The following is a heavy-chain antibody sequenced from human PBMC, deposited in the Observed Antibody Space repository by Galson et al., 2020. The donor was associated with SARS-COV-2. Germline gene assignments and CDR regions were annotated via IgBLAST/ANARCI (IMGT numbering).Heavy chain of an antibody. CDR3: ARGGEYSSGWTGVDY. D-gene: IGHD6-19*01. J-gene: IGHJ4*02. CDR2: TYYRSKWYN. Sequence: SQTLSLTCAISGDSVSSNSAAWKWIRQSPSRGLEWLGRTYYRSKWYNDYAVSVKSRITINPDTSKNPFSLQLNSVTPEDTAVYYCARGGEYSSGWTGVDYWGQGTLVTVSS. CDR1: GDSVSSNSAA. V-gene: IGHV6-1*01.